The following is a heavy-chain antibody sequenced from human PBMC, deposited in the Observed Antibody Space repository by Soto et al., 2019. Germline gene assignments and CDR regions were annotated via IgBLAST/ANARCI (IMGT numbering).Heavy chain of an antibody. D-gene: IGHD4-17*01. CDR3: ASIYGDYGMDINEYCWY. CDR1: GYAISSGYY. Sequence: PSETLSLTCAASGYAISSGYYWCWIRQPPGKGLEWIGSIYHSGSTYYNPSLKSRVTISVDTSKNQFSLKLSSVTAADTAVYYCASIYGDYGMDINEYCWYWGKGNLVTVSS. J-gene: IGHJ4*02. CDR2: IYHSGST. V-gene: IGHV4-38-2*01.